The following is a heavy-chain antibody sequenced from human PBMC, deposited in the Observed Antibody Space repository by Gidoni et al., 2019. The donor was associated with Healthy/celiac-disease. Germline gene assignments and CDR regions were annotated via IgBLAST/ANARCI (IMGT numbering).Heavy chain of an antibody. CDR2: IIPILGIA. Sequence: QVQLVQSGAAVKKPGSSVKVSCKASVGTFSSYTISWVRQAPGQGLEWMGRIIPILGIANDAQKFQGRVTITADKSTSTAYMELSSLRSEDTAVYYCARTFSGSYQDYWGQGTLVTVSS. V-gene: IGHV1-69*02. D-gene: IGHD1-26*01. CDR3: ARTFSGSYQDY. CDR1: VGTFSSYT. J-gene: IGHJ4*02.